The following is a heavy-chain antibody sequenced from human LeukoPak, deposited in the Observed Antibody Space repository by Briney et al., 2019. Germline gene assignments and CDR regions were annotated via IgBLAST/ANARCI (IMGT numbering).Heavy chain of an antibody. CDR3: AMGSYGDYFDY. Sequence: GGSLRLSCAASGFTFSSYSMKWVRQAPGKGLEWVSYISSSSSTIYYADSVKGRFTISRDNSKNTLYLQMNSLRAEDTAVYYCAMGSYGDYFDYWGQGTLVTVSS. V-gene: IGHV3-48*01. J-gene: IGHJ4*02. CDR2: ISSSSSTI. CDR1: GFTFSSYS. D-gene: IGHD5-18*01.